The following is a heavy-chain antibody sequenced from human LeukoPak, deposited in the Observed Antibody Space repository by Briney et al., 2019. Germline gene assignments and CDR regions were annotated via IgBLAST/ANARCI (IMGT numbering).Heavy chain of an antibody. CDR2: IYYSGST. CDR1: GGSISSGDYY. J-gene: IGHJ4*02. CDR3: ARASLRLYYFDY. Sequence: SETLSLTCTVSGGSISSGDYYWSWIRQPPGKGLEWIGYIYYSGSTYYNPSLKSRVTISVDTSKNQFSLKLSSVTAADTAVYYCARASLRLYYFDYWGQGTLVIVSS. V-gene: IGHV4-30-4*01. D-gene: IGHD2-15*01.